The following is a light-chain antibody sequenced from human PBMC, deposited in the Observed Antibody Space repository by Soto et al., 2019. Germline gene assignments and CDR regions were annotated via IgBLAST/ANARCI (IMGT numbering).Light chain of an antibody. CDR3: HQYKSYTPYT. CDR2: DAS. CDR1: HSIDTS. V-gene: IGKV1-5*01. J-gene: IGKJ2*01. Sequence: DLQMTPSPSAPSASFGDRVPITCRASHSIDTSLAWYQQRPGKAPHLXXFDASSLASGVPSRFSGGGSGTEFTLTISNLQPDDSGNYYGHQYKSYTPYTIGQGTKVDIK.